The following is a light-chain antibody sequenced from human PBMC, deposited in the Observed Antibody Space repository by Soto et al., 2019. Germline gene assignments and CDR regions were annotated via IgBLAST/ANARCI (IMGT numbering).Light chain of an antibody. CDR2: EVS. CDR1: SSDVGSYNL. CDR3: CSWAGSNTFYF. Sequence: QSALTQPASVSGSPGQSITISCTGTSSDVGSYNLVSWYQQLPGKAPKLIIYEVSKRPSGVSNRFSGSKFGNTASLTISGLQAEDEADYYCCSWAGSNTFYFFGTGTKLTVL. V-gene: IGLV2-23*02. J-gene: IGLJ1*01.